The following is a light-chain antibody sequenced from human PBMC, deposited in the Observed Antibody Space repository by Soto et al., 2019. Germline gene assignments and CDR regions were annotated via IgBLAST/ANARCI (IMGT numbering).Light chain of an antibody. CDR2: RAY. CDR3: QQYNTWPPRYT. Sequence: EIVMTQSPATLSVSPGGRATLSCRASQSVSNSLAWYQQRPGQPPRRLIYRAYTRATGIPARFSGSGSGTEFSLTISSLQSEDFAVYYCQQYNTWPPRYTFGQGTKLEIK. J-gene: IGKJ2*01. V-gene: IGKV3-15*01. CDR1: QSVSNS.